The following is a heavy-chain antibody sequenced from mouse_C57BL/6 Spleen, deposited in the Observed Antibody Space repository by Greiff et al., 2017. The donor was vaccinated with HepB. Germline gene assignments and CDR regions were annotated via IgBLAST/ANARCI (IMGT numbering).Heavy chain of an antibody. CDR2: IDPSDSYT. Sequence: VQLQQPGAELVMPGASVKLSCKASGYTFTSYWMHWVKQRPGQGLEWIGEIDPSDSYTNYNQKFKGKSTLTVDKSSSTAYMQLSSLTSEDSAVYYCAITTVVATGYFDYWGQGTTLTVSS. J-gene: IGHJ2*01. D-gene: IGHD1-1*01. CDR3: AITTVVATGYFDY. CDR1: GYTFTSYW. V-gene: IGHV1-69*01.